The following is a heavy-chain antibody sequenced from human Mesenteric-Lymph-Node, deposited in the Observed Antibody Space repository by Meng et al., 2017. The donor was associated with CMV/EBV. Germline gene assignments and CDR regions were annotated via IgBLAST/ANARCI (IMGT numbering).Heavy chain of an antibody. V-gene: IGHV1-3*01. CDR1: GYTFTSYA. Sequence: SCRASGYTFTSYALHWVRQAPGQRLEWMGWINVSNGNTKYSQQFQGRVTITRDTSASTAYMELSSLRSEDTAVYYCARDLDTAMAYDYWGQGTLVTVSS. J-gene: IGHJ4*02. D-gene: IGHD5-18*01. CDR2: INVSNGNT. CDR3: ARDLDTAMAYDY.